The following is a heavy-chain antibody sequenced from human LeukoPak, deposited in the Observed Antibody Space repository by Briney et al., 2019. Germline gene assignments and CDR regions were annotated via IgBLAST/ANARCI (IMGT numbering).Heavy chain of an antibody. J-gene: IGHJ3*02. Sequence: SETLSLTCAVYGGSFSGYYWNWFRQPPGKGLEWIGSIYYSGSTYYNPSLKSRVTISVDTSKNQFSLKLSSVTAADTAVYYCARLSLILDTAMVTSAFDIWGQGTMVTVSS. CDR2: IYYSGST. V-gene: IGHV4-34*01. CDR3: ARLSLILDTAMVTSAFDI. CDR1: GGSFSGYY. D-gene: IGHD5-18*01.